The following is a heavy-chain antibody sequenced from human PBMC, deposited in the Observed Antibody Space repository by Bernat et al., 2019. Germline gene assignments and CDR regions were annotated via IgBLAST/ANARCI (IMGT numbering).Heavy chain of an antibody. V-gene: IGHV3-30-3*01. CDR3: ARGLDY. J-gene: IGHJ4*02. CDR2: ISYDGSNK. Sequence: VQLVESGGGLIQPGGSLRLSCAASGFTFSSYAMHWVRQAPGKGLEWVAVISYDGSNKYYADSVKGRFTISRDNSKNTLYLQMNSLRAEDTAVYYCARGLDYWGQGTLVTVSS. CDR1: GFTFSSYA.